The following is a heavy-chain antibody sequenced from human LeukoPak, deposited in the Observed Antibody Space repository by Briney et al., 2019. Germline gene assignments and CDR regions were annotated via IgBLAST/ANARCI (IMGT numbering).Heavy chain of an antibody. V-gene: IGHV3-33*01. Sequence: GGSLRLSCAASGFTFSSYGMHWVRQAPGKGLEWVAVIWYDGSNKYYADSVKGRFTISRDNSKNTLYLQMNSLRAEDTAVYYCARDEEDQRRLWFGELLKGGAFDIWGQGTMVTVSS. CDR3: ARDEEDQRRLWFGELLKGGAFDI. CDR1: GFTFSSYG. J-gene: IGHJ3*02. CDR2: IWYDGSNK. D-gene: IGHD3-10*01.